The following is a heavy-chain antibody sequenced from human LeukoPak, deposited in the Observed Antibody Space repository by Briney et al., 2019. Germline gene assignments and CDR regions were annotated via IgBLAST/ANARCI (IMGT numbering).Heavy chain of an antibody. CDR3: ARLVQYDFWSGYYVGLASRRGGYFDY. V-gene: IGHV3-7*01. D-gene: IGHD3-3*01. J-gene: IGHJ4*02. CDR1: GFTVSSYW. CDR2: IKQDGSEK. Sequence: GGSLRLSCAASGFTVSSYWMSWVRQAPGGGLEWGANIKQDGSEKYYVDSGKGRLTIYKHNAKNSLYLQMTSLRAEDTAVYYCARLVQYDFWSGYYVGLASRRGGYFDYWGQGTLVTVSS.